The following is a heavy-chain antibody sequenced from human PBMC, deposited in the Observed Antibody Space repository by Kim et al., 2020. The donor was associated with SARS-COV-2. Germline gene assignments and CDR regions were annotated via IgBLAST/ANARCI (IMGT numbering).Heavy chain of an antibody. CDR3: ARRDGSWSFDY. J-gene: IGHJ4*02. CDR2: T. D-gene: IGHD6-13*01. Sequence: TYYTPSLKCGVTISVDTSKNQCSLKLSSVTAADTAVYYCARRDGSWSFDYWGQGTLVTVSS. V-gene: IGHV4-39*01.